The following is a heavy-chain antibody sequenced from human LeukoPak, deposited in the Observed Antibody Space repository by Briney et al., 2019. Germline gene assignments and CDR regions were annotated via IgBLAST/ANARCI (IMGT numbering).Heavy chain of an antibody. Sequence: GGSLRLSCAVSGHTFNNYAMSWVRQAPGKGLDWVSTISNSGDSTYYADSVKGRFAVSRDNSKNTVYLQLNSLSAEDTAVYYCYGEGYWGQGTLVTISS. V-gene: IGHV3-23*01. CDR3: YGEGY. D-gene: IGHD4/OR15-4a*01. CDR1: GHTFNNYA. CDR2: ISNSGDST. J-gene: IGHJ4*02.